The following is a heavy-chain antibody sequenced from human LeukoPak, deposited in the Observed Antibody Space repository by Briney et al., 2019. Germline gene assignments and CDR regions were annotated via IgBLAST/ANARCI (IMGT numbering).Heavy chain of an antibody. CDR2: FDPEDGET. J-gene: IGHJ4*02. D-gene: IGHD5-18*01. CDR1: GSTLTELC. CDR3: ATGVAIQLWYHFDY. V-gene: IGHV1-24*01. Sequence: ASVKVSCKVSGSTLTELCMHRVRQAPGQGPEWMGGFDPEDGETIYAQKFQGRVTMTEDTSTDTAYMELSSLRSEDTAVYYCATGVAIQLWYHFDYWGQGTLVTVSS.